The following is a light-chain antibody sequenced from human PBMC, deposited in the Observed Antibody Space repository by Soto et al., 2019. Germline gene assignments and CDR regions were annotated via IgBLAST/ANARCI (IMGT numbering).Light chain of an antibody. J-gene: IGKJ3*01. V-gene: IGKV3-20*01. Sequence: EIVLTQSPGTLSLSPGERATLSCRASHSVSSSYLGWYQQKPGQAPRLLIYGASGRATGIPDRFSGSGSGXXXXXXISXLEXXXXXXYYCQQYGSSPPFTFGPGTKVDIK. CDR1: HSVSSSY. CDR2: GAS. CDR3: QQYGSSPPFT.